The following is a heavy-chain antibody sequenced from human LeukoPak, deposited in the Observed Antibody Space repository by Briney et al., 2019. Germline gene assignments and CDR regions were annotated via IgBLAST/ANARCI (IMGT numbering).Heavy chain of an antibody. CDR3: ARSTYCSGGSCSHNWFDP. V-gene: IGHV4-39*07. D-gene: IGHD2-15*01. J-gene: IGHJ5*02. Sequence: SETLSLTCTVSGGSISSSSYYWGWIRQPPGKGLEWIGSIYYSGSTYYNPSLKSRVTISVDTSKNQFSLKLSSVTAADTAVYYCARSTYCSGGSCSHNWFDPWGQGTLVTVSS. CDR1: GGSISSSSYY. CDR2: IYYSGST.